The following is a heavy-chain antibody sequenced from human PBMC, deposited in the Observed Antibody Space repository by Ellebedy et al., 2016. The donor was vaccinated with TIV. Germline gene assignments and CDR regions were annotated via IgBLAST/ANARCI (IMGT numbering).Heavy chain of an antibody. CDR3: ARWPSGDAPLDY. V-gene: IGHV3-48*04. D-gene: IGHD4-17*01. J-gene: IGHJ4*02. CDR2: ISSTGTTF. Sequence: GGSLRLSCVTSGFTFSDFHMNWVRQAPGKGLEWVAYISSTGTTFYHAVSVKGRFTISRDNTKNSLYLQMNSLRAEDTAVYYCARWPSGDAPLDYWGQGTLVTVSS. CDR1: GFTFSDFH.